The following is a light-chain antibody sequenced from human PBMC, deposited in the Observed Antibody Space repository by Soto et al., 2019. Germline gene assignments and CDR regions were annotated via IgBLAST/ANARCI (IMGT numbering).Light chain of an antibody. CDR2: GAS. Sequence: EIVMTQSPATLSVSPGERATVSCRASQSVSSNLAWYQQKPGQAPRLLIYGASTRATGIPARFSGSGSGTEFTLTIGSLQSEDFAVYYCQHYSNWPPTFGPGTKVEIK. V-gene: IGKV3-15*01. J-gene: IGKJ3*01. CDR3: QHYSNWPPT. CDR1: QSVSSN.